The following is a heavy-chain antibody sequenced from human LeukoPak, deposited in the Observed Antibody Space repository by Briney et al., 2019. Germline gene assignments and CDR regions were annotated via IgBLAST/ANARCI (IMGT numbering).Heavy chain of an antibody. V-gene: IGHV3-7*01. D-gene: IGHD5-24*01. CDR1: GFIFSSYW. J-gene: IGHJ4*02. CDR2: IKQDGSEK. CDR3: ARTRWLQLRYFDY. Sequence: GGSLRLSCAASGFIFSSYWMSWVRQAPGKGLEWVANIKQDGSEKYYVDSVKGRFTMSRDNAKNSLFLQMKSLRAEDTAVYYCARTRWLQLRYFDYWGQGTLVTVSS.